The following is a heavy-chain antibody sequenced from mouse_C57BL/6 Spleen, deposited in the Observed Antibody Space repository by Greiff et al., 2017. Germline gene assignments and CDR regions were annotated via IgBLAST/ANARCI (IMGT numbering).Heavy chain of an antibody. CDR2: INYDGSST. V-gene: IGHV5-16*01. CDR1: GFTFSDYY. Sequence: EVQLQESEGGLVQPGSSMKLSCTASGFTFSDYYMAWVRQVPEKGLEWVANINYDGSSTYYLDSLKSRFIISRDNAKNILYLQMSSLKSEDTATYYCARDYDAMDYWGQGTSVTVSS. CDR3: ARDYDAMDY. J-gene: IGHJ4*01.